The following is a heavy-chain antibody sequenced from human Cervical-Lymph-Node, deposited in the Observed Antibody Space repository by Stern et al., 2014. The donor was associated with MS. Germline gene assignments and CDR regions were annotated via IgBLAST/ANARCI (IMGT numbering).Heavy chain of an antibody. Sequence: VQLVQSGAEVKKPGASVKVSCKASGYSFTGYDMHWVRQAPGQVLEWMGRSNPNSGGTNYAHEYPGNVTMTRDTPISNAYMELSRLRSDDTAVYYCARVGTTGTTSLDYWGQGTLVTVSS. J-gene: IGHJ4*02. D-gene: IGHD1-1*01. CDR2: SNPNSGGT. CDR3: ARVGTTGTTSLDY. CDR1: GYSFTGYD. V-gene: IGHV1-2*06.